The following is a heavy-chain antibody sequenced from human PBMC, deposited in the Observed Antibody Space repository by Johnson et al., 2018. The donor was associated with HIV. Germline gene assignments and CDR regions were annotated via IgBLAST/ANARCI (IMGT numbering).Heavy chain of an antibody. CDR3: AKNSAAFDI. CDR2: ISYDGGSK. Sequence: QMLLVESGGGVVQPGRSLRLSCAASGFTFSSYPMHWVRQAPGKGLEWVAIISYDGGSKYYADSVKGRFTVSRDNSKNTLYLQMNSLRAEDTAVYYCAKNSAAFDIWGQGTMVTVSS. V-gene: IGHV3-30*04. D-gene: IGHD2/OR15-2a*01. J-gene: IGHJ3*02. CDR1: GFTFSSYP.